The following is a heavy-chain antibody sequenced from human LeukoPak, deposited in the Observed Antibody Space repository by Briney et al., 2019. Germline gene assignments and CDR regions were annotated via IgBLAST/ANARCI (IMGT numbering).Heavy chain of an antibody. CDR1: GFTFSNAW. V-gene: IGHV3-15*01. CDR2: IKSKTDGGTT. D-gene: IGHD6-19*01. J-gene: IGHJ4*02. CDR3: TTAAGAVAGTSNDY. Sequence: GGSLRLSCAASGFTFSNAWMSWVRQAPGKGLEWVGRIKSKTDGGTTDYAAPVKGRFTISRDDSKNTLYLQMNSLKTEDTAVYYCTTAAGAVAGTSNDYWGQGTLVTVSS.